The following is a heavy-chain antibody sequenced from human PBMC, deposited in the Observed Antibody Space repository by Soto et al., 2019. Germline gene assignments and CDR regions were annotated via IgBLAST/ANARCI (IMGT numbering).Heavy chain of an antibody. CDR1: GGSISSSSYY. CDR2: IYSSGTT. Sequence: QLQLQESGPGLVKPSETLSLSCTVSGGSISSSSYYWGWIRQPPRKGLERIGTIYSSGTTNYKPFLESRVTRSVDMPKNQFSLKFSPVTAADTSVYYWAKREAVTVSPFDYWGQGTLVTVSS. D-gene: IGHD2-21*02. V-gene: IGHV4-39*01. J-gene: IGHJ4*02. CDR3: AKREAVTVSPFDY.